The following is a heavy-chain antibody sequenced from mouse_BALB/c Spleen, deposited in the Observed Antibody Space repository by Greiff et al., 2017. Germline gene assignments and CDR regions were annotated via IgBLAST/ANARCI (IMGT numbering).Heavy chain of an antibody. Sequence: VQLKESGPGLVKPSQSLSLTCTVTGYSITSDYAWNWIRQFPGNKLEWMGYISYSGSTSYNPSLKSRISITRDTSKNQFFLQLNSVTTEDTATYYCARTAYFDYWGQGTTLTVSS. V-gene: IGHV3-2*02. CDR3: ARTAYFDY. CDR1: GYSITSDYA. J-gene: IGHJ2*01. CDR2: ISYSGST.